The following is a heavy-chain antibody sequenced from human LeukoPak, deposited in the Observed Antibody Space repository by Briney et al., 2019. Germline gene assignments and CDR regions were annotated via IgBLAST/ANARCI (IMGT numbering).Heavy chain of an antibody. V-gene: IGHV1-18*01. Sequence: ASVKVSCKASGYTFTTYYISWVRQAPGQGLEWMGWISAYNGNTNYAQKFQGRVTMTTDTSTSTAYMELGSLRSDDTAVYYCAREEGAPIAAANVWGWGTMVTVSS. CDR3: AREEGAPIAAANV. CDR1: GYTFTTYY. D-gene: IGHD6-13*01. J-gene: IGHJ3*01. CDR2: ISAYNGNT.